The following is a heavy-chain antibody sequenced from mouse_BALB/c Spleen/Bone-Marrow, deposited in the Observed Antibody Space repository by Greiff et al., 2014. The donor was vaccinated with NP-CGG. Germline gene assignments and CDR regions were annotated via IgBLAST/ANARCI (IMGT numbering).Heavy chain of an antibody. CDR1: GFNIKDTY. CDR3: ARWEYYAMDY. Sequence: VQLKQSGAELAKPGASVKLSCTASGFNIKDTYMHWVKQRPEQGLEWIGRIDPANGNTKYDPKFQGKATITADTSPNTAYLQLSSLTSEDTAVYYCARWEYYAMDYWGQGTSVTVSS. J-gene: IGHJ4*01. CDR2: IDPANGNT. D-gene: IGHD4-1*01. V-gene: IGHV14-3*02.